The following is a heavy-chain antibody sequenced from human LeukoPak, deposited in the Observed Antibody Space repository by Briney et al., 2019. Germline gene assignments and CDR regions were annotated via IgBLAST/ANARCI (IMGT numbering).Heavy chain of an antibody. CDR3: AKTISSFTSRDAFDI. Sequence: SQTLSLTCAISGDSVSSNSAAWNWIRQSPSRGLEWLGRTYYRSQRYHDYAVSVKSRITINPDTSKSQFSLQLNSVTPEDTAVYYCAKTISSFTSRDAFDIWGQGTMVTVSS. J-gene: IGHJ3*02. D-gene: IGHD6-19*01. CDR2: TYYRSQRYH. V-gene: IGHV6-1*01. CDR1: GDSVSSNSAA.